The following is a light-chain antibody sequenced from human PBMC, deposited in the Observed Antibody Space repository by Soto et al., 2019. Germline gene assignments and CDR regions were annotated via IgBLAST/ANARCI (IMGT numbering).Light chain of an antibody. J-gene: IGLJ1*01. Sequence: QPVLTQSPSASASLGASVKLTCTLSSGHSSYAIAWHQQQLEKGPRYLMKLNSDGSHSKGDGIPDRFSGSSSGAERYLIISSLQSEDEADYYCQTWGTGIHVFGTGTKLTVL. CDR2: LNSDGSH. V-gene: IGLV4-69*01. CDR3: QTWGTGIHV. CDR1: SGHSSYA.